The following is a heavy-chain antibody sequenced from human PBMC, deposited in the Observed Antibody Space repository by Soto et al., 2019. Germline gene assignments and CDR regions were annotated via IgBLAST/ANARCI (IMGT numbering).Heavy chain of an antibody. CDR3: VSSLNYDFWRDGGRHFYFDS. D-gene: IGHD3-3*01. CDR1: GGSISSSYW. J-gene: IGHJ4*02. Sequence: QVQLQESGPALVKPSGTLSLTCAVSGGSISSSYWWNWVRQTPRGGLEWIGKIYHGGTTNYNPSLKNRVTISVDKSKSQFSLKLTSVTAADTAVYYCVSSLNYDFWRDGGRHFYFDSWGRGILATVSS. CDR2: IYHGGTT. V-gene: IGHV4-4*02.